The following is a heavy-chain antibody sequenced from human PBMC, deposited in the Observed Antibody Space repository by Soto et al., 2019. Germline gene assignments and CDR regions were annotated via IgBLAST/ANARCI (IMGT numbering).Heavy chain of an antibody. CDR3: ARGGISHWAYFYYMDV. CDR1: GGYLSDYF. V-gene: IGHV4-34*01. J-gene: IGHJ6*03. CDR2: INHLGSI. D-gene: IGHD2-21*01. Sequence: AETLSLTCVVSGGYLSDYFWSWIRQPPGMALEWIGEINHLGSINYNPSLKSRVTMSVDTSKNQFSLTLNSVTAADTATYYCARGGISHWAYFYYMDVWDKGTTVTVSS.